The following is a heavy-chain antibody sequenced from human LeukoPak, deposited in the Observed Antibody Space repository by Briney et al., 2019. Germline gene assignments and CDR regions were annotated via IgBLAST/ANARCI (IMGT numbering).Heavy chain of an antibody. V-gene: IGHV4-38-2*02. D-gene: IGHD3-22*01. CDR1: GYSISSGYY. CDR3: VGERITMIVVVGYFDY. CDR2: IYHSGST. Sequence: SETLSLTCTVSGYSISSGYYWGWIRQPPGKGLEWIGSIYHSGSTYYNPSLKSRVTISVDTSKNQFSLKLSSVTAADTAVYYCVGERITMIVVVGYFDYWGQGTLVTVSS. J-gene: IGHJ4*02.